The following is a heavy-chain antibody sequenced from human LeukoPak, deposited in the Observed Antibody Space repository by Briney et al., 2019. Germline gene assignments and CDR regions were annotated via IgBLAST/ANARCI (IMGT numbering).Heavy chain of an antibody. Sequence: PGGSLRLSCAASGFTFSDYYMSWIRQAPGKGLEWVSYISSSGSTIYYADSVKGRFTISRDNAKNSLYLQMNSLRAEDTAVYYCARAIYNYYDSSGYFDALDIWGQGTMVTVSS. J-gene: IGHJ3*02. CDR2: ISSSGSTI. V-gene: IGHV3-11*04. CDR3: ARAIYNYYDSSGYFDALDI. CDR1: GFTFSDYY. D-gene: IGHD3-22*01.